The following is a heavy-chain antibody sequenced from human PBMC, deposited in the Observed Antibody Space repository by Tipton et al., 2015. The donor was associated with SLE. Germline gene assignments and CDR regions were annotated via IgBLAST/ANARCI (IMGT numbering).Heavy chain of an antibody. CDR3: GTTSSDYGMDV. CDR1: GFKFDDYA. D-gene: IGHD3-22*01. J-gene: IGHJ6*02. CDR2: IYSDGSST. Sequence: SLRLSCTASGFKFDDYAMHWVRQGPGKGLVWVSRIYSDGSSTNYADSVKGRFTISRDNAKNTLYLQMNSLRDEDTAVYYCGTTSSDYGMDVWGQGTTVTVSS. V-gene: IGHV3-74*01.